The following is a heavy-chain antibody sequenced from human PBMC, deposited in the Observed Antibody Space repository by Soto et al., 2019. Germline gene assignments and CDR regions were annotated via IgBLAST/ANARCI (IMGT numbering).Heavy chain of an antibody. Sequence: SVKVSCKASGGTFSSYAISWVRQAPGQGLEWMGGIIPIFGTANYAQKFQGRVTITADESTSTAYMELSSLRSEDTAVYYCARVKRYFDWLLLDYWGQRTLVTVSS. V-gene: IGHV1-69*13. CDR1: GGTFSSYA. J-gene: IGHJ4*02. D-gene: IGHD3-9*01. CDR2: IIPIFGTA. CDR3: ARVKRYFDWLLLDY.